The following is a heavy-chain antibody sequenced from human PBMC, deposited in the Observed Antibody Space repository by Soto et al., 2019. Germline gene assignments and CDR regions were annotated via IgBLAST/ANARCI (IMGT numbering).Heavy chain of an antibody. CDR1: GFTFSSYD. CDR2: IGTAGDT. J-gene: IGHJ4*02. V-gene: IGHV3-13*01. CDR3: ARVFYDSSGYYYDY. Sequence: GGSLRLSCAASGFTFSSYDMHWVRQAPGKGLEWVSAIGTAGDTYYPGSVKGRFTISRENAKNSLYLQMNSLRAEDTAVYYCARVFYDSSGYYYDYWGQGTLVTVSS. D-gene: IGHD3-22*01.